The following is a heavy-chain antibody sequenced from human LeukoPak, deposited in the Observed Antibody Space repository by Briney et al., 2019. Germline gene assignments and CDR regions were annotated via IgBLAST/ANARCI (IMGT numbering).Heavy chain of an antibody. V-gene: IGHV4-34*01. CDR1: GFTFSSYA. D-gene: IGHD5-18*01. J-gene: IGHJ4*02. CDR3: ARGQRGYSYGYPGDY. Sequence: GSLRLSCAASGFTFSSYAMSWVRQAPGKGLEWIGEINHSGSTNYNPSLKSRVTISVDTSKNQFSLKLSSVTAADTAVYYCARGQRGYSYGYPGDYWGQGTLVTVSS. CDR2: INHSGST.